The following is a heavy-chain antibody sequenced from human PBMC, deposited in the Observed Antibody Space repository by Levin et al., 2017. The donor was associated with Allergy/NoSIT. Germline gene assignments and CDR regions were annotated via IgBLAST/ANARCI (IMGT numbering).Heavy chain of an antibody. Sequence: GSLRLSCAASGFTFNNNAMSWVRQAPGKGLEWASTISPSGDETHYADSVKGRFTISRDNSKNTLSVQMNNLRAEDTAVYYCVSRMGGWGAFDIWGQGTLVTVSS. D-gene: IGHD1-26*01. V-gene: IGHV3-23*01. CDR1: GFTFNNNA. J-gene: IGHJ3*02. CDR3: VSRMGGWGAFDI. CDR2: ISPSGDET.